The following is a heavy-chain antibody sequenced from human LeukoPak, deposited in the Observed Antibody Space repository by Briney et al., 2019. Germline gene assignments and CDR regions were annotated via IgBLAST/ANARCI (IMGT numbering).Heavy chain of an antibody. CDR2: IYHSGST. CDR1: GGSISSGGYS. CDR3: ARGQGARYYYYYGMDV. J-gene: IGHJ6*02. Sequence: SETLSLTCAVSGGSISSGGYSWSWIRQPPGKGLEWIGYIYHSGSTYYNPSLKSRVTISVDRSKNQLSLKLSSVTAADTAVYYCARGQGARYYYYYGMDVWGQGTTVTVSS. V-gene: IGHV4-30-2*01. D-gene: IGHD3-16*01.